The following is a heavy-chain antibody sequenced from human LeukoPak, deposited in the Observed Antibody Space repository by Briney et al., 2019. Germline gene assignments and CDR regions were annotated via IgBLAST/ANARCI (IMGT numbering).Heavy chain of an antibody. CDR1: GFTFSDYY. CDR3: ARDPHYYDSSGYPRYYFDY. Sequence: GGSLRLSCAASGFTFSDYYMSWIRQAPGKGLEWVSYISSSGSTIYYADSVKGRFTISRDNAKNSLYLQMNSLRAEDTAVYYCARDPHYYDSSGYPRYYFDYWGQGTLVTVSS. CDR2: ISSSGSTI. J-gene: IGHJ4*02. V-gene: IGHV3-11*04. D-gene: IGHD3-22*01.